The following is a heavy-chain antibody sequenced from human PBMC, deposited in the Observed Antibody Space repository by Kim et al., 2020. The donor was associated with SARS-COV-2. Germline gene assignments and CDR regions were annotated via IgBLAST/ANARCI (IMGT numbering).Heavy chain of an antibody. CDR2: IYYSGST. CDR3: ATTLCSGGSCPDY. D-gene: IGHD2-15*01. CDR1: GGSISSSSYY. J-gene: IGHJ4*02. V-gene: IGHV4-39*01. Sequence: SETLSLTCTVSGGSISSSSYYWGWIRQPPGKGLEWIGSIYYSGSTYYNPSLKSRVTISVDTSKNQFSLKLSSVTAADTAVYYCATTLCSGGSCPDYWGQGTLVTVSS.